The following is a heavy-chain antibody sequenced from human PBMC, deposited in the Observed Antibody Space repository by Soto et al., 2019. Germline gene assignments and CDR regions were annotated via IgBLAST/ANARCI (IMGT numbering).Heavy chain of an antibody. Sequence: QVQLVQSGAEVKKPGSSVKVSCKASGGTFSSYSINWLRQAPGQGLEWMGEIIPIFGTANYAQKFQGRVTIIADESKSTAYMELSSLRPEDTAVYYFARDCGMKYGGIDYWGQGTLVTVSS. CDR3: ARDCGMKYGGIDY. J-gene: IGHJ4*02. D-gene: IGHD1-26*01. CDR2: IIPIFGTA. V-gene: IGHV1-69*01. CDR1: GGTFSSYS.